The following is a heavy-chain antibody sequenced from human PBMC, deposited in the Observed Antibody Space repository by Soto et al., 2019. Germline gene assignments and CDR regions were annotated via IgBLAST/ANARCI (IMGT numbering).Heavy chain of an antibody. Sequence: QVQLQESGPGLVKPSETLSLTCTVSGGSVSGGSYCWSWIRQPPGKGLECIGYVYNSGSTTYNPSLNRRVTIPVDTSKNQFSLGLSSVTAADTAVYYCARVPLTTYFDLWGRGTLVTVSS. CDR1: GGSVSGGSYC. V-gene: IGHV4-61*01. J-gene: IGHJ2*01. CDR3: ARVPLTTYFDL. CDR2: VYNSGST. D-gene: IGHD3-9*01.